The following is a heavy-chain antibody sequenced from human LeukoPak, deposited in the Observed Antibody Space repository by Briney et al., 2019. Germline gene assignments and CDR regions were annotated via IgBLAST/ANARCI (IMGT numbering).Heavy chain of an antibody. J-gene: IGHJ4*02. CDR2: ISGSGVST. CDR1: GFTFSTYA. CDR3: AKGLDQGDY. V-gene: IGHV3-23*01. Sequence: GGSLRLSCAASGFTFSTYAMSWVRQGPGKGLEWVSAISGSGVSTYYADSVKGRFTISRDNSKNTLYLQMNSLRAEDTAVYYCAKGLDQGDYWGQGTLVTASS. D-gene: IGHD3/OR15-3a*01.